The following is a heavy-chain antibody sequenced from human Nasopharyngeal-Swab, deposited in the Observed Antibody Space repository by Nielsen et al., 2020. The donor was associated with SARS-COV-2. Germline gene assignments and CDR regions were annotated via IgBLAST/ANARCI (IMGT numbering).Heavy chain of an antibody. CDR3: AKERPYYDILTGYYSDAFDI. J-gene: IGHJ3*02. CDR2: ISYDGSNK. Sequence: VRQAPGKGLEWVAVISYDGSNKYYADSVKGRFTISRDNSKNTLYLQMNSLRAEDTAVCYCAKERPYYDILTGYYSDAFDIWGQGTMVTVSS. D-gene: IGHD3-9*01. V-gene: IGHV3-30*18.